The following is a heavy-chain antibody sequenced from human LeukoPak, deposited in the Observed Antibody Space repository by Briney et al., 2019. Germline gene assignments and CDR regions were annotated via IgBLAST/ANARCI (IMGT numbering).Heavy chain of an antibody. CDR3: AKDLRYSGSYLFDC. CDR2: INSDGSST. Sequence: PGGSLRLSCAASGFTFSSYWMHWVRQAPGKGLVWVSRINSDGSSTSYADSVKGRFTISRDNAKNPLYLQMNSLRDEDTALYYCAKDLRYSGSYLFDCWGQGTLVTVSS. D-gene: IGHD1-26*01. CDR1: GFTFSSYW. V-gene: IGHV3-74*01. J-gene: IGHJ4*02.